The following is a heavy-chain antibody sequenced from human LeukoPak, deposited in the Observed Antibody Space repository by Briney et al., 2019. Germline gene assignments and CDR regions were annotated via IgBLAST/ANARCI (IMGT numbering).Heavy chain of an antibody. D-gene: IGHD2-21*02. V-gene: IGHV3-23*01. CDR2: ISGSGGST. CDR3: VKGIVVVTARAFDY. CDR1: GFTFSSYA. J-gene: IGHJ4*02. Sequence: PGGSLGLSCAASGFTFSSYAMSWVRQAPGKGLEWVSAISGSGGSTYYADSVKGRFTISRDNSKNTLYLQMNSLRPEDTAVYYCVKGIVVVTARAFDYWGQGTLVTVSS.